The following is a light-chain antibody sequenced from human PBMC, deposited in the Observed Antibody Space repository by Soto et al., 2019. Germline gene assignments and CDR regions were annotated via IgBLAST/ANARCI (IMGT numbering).Light chain of an antibody. CDR2: WAS. CDR3: KQVSVSPWT. V-gene: IGKV4-1*01. J-gene: IGKJ1*01. Sequence: DIVMTQSPDFLAVSLGERATINCKSSQPVLDSANNQNYLSWYQQKPGQPPKLLIYWASYRESGVPDLFSGSASATDFTLIIRMLQAEDVAVYFGKQVSVSPWTFDHGTKVEIK. CDR1: QPVLDSANNQNY.